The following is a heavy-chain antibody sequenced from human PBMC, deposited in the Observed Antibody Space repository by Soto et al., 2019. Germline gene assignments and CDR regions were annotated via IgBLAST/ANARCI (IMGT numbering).Heavy chain of an antibody. J-gene: IGHJ4*02. V-gene: IGHV3-30*03. D-gene: IGHD3-10*01. CDR3: AIDSSAGFDY. CDR1: GFTLRTSG. Sequence: QVQLVESGGGVVQPGGSLRLSCVASGFTLRTSGMHWVRQAPSKGLEWVAVISHDGSNQFYAESVKGRFTISRDNSKNMLYLQMNGLRAKDSAVYFCAIDSSAGFDYWGQGNVVNVSS. CDR2: ISHDGSNQ.